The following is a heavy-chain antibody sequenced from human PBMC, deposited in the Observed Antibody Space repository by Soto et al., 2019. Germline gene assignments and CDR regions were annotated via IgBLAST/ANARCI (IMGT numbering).Heavy chain of an antibody. V-gene: IGHV4-34*01. Sequence: QVQLQQWGAGLLKPSETLSLTCAVYGGSFSGYYWSWIRQPPGKGLEWIGEINHSGSTNYNPSLKSRVTISVDTSKNQFSLKLSSVTAADTAVYYCAGGEVAAAGATFYYYYYYYMDVWGKGTTVTVSS. CDR1: GGSFSGYY. CDR3: AGGEVAAAGATFYYYYYYYMDV. CDR2: INHSGST. D-gene: IGHD6-13*01. J-gene: IGHJ6*03.